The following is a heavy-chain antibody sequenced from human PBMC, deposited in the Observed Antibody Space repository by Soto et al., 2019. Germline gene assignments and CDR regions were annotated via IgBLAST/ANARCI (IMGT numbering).Heavy chain of an antibody. Sequence: KTSEPLSLTCTVSGGSFSTYYWSWIRQPPGKGLEWIAYIYYSGSTSYNPSLKSRVTISVDTSKNQFSLKLSSVTAADTAVYYCARTYDDSGPNSGGYGFDIWGQGTMVT. D-gene: IGHD3-22*01. CDR3: ARTYDDSGPNSGGYGFDI. J-gene: IGHJ3*02. V-gene: IGHV4-59*01. CDR1: GGSFSTYY. CDR2: IYYSGST.